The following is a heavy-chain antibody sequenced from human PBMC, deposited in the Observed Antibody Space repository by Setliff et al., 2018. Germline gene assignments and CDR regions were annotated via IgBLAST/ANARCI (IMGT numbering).Heavy chain of an antibody. CDR1: GFAFSDYA. Sequence: HPGGSLRLSCAASGFAFSDYAMSWVRLAPGRGLEWVSGISPSGDVTLYADSVKGRFTIFRDNSKNTLSLQMSGLRAEDTAIYYCAKRGSKDILHGFDIWGQGTMVTVSS. CDR2: ISPSGDVT. CDR3: AKRGSKDILHGFDI. J-gene: IGHJ3*02. V-gene: IGHV3-23*01.